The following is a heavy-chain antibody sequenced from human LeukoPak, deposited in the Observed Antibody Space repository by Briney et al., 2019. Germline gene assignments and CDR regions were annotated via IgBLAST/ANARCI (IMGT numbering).Heavy chain of an antibody. Sequence: SVKVSCKASGGTFSSYAISWVRQAPGQGLEWMGRIIPILGIANYAQKFQGRVTITADKSTSTAYMELSSLRSEDTAVYYCASTPGEGYCSGGSCPFDYWGQGTLVTVSS. D-gene: IGHD2-15*01. CDR2: IIPILGIA. CDR1: GGTFSSYA. J-gene: IGHJ4*02. CDR3: ASTPGEGYCSGGSCPFDY. V-gene: IGHV1-69*04.